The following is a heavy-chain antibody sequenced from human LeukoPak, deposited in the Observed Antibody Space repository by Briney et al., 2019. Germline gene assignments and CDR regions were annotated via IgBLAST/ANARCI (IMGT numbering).Heavy chain of an antibody. J-gene: IGHJ4*02. CDR3: ARTPDPGIAAAGLYFDY. V-gene: IGHV4-30-2*01. D-gene: IGHD6-13*01. Sequence: PSETLSLTCTVSGGSISSGGYYWSWIRQPPGKGLEWIGYIYHSGSTYYNPSLKSRVTISVDRSKNQFSLKLSSVTAADTAVYYCARTPDPGIAAAGLYFDYWGQGTLVTVSS. CDR2: IYHSGST. CDR1: GGSISSGGYY.